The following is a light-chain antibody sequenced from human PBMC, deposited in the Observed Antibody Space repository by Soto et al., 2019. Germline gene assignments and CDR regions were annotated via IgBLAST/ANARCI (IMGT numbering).Light chain of an antibody. V-gene: IGKV3-11*01. CDR2: DAS. CDR3: QHRSNWPRT. J-gene: IGKJ1*01. Sequence: EIVLTHSPGTLSLSPGERATLSCRASLTIGSLLAWYQQKPAQPPRLLIYDASKRATGTPARFTGSGSGTDFTLTISSLEPEDFAVYFCQHRSNWPRTFGQGTKVDIK. CDR1: LTIGSL.